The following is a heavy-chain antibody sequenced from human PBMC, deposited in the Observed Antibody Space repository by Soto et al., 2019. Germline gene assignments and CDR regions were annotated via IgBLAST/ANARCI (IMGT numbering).Heavy chain of an antibody. J-gene: IGHJ3*02. D-gene: IGHD5-18*01. Sequence: SETLSLTCAVYGGSGSGSYWSWIRQPPGKGLEWIGEINHSGSTNYNPSLKSRVTISVDTSKNQFSLKLSSVTAADTAVYYCARREYSYGYAVAFDIWGQGTMVTVSS. V-gene: IGHV4-34*01. CDR1: GGSGSGSY. CDR3: ARREYSYGYAVAFDI. CDR2: INHSGST.